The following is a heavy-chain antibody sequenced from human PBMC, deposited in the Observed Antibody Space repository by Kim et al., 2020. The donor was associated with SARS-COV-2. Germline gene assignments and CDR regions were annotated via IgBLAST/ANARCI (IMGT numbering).Heavy chain of an antibody. CDR3: AKEGELLLFGAFDI. CDR2: ISYDGSNK. Sequence: GGSLRLSCAASGFTFSSYGMHWVRQAPGKGLEWVAVISYDGSNKYYADSVKGRFTISRDNSKNTLYLQMNSLRAEDTAVYYCAKEGELLLFGAFDIWGQGTMVTVSS. D-gene: IGHD2-15*01. J-gene: IGHJ3*02. V-gene: IGHV3-30*18. CDR1: GFTFSSYG.